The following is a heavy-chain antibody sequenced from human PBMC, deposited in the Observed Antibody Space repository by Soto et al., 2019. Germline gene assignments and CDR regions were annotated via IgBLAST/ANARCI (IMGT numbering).Heavy chain of an antibody. J-gene: IGHJ4*01. CDR2: IYYSGTT. CDR1: GGSISSYY. V-gene: IGHV4-59*01. CDR3: ARGYGGNSGHFDY. D-gene: IGHD4-17*01. Sequence: PSETLSLTCTVSGGSISSYYWSWIRQPPGKGLDWVGYIYYSGTTNYNPSLKSRVTISVDTSKNQFSLKLSSVTAADTAVYYCARGYGGNSGHFDYWGQGTLVTVSS.